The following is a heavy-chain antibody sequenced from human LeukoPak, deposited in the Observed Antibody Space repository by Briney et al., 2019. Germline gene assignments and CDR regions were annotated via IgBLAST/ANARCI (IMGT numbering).Heavy chain of an antibody. D-gene: IGHD2-8*01. CDR2: ISYDGSNK. CDR1: GFTFSSYG. Sequence: GGSLRLSCAASGFTFSSYGMHWVRQAPGKGLEWVAVISYDGSNKYYADSVKGRFTISRDNSKNTLYLQMNSLRAEDTAVYYCARDMRKMVLVSYFDYWGQGTLVTVSS. J-gene: IGHJ4*02. V-gene: IGHV3-30*03. CDR3: ARDMRKMVLVSYFDY.